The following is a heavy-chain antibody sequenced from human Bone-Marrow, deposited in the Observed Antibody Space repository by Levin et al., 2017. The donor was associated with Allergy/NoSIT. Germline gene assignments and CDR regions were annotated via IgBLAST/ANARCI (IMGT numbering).Heavy chain of an antibody. J-gene: IGHJ6*01. Sequence: GGSLRLSCAASKFTVSGSTVHWVRQAPGKGLEWVGRIRSKVNNYATTYGASVKGRFTISRDDSKNTVYLQMNSLKTEDTAVYYCTRVEKVGGTDYYYGMDVWGQGTTVTVSS. CDR2: IRSKVNNYAT. D-gene: IGHD2-2*01. V-gene: IGHV3-73*01. CDR1: KFTVSGST. CDR3: TRVEKVGGTDYYYGMDV.